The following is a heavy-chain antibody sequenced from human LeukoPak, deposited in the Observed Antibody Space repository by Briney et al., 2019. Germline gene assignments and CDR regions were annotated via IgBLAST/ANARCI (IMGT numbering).Heavy chain of an antibody. CDR1: GGSISSSSYY. J-gene: IGHJ4*02. D-gene: IGHD3-22*01. CDR2: IYYSGST. Sequence: SETLSLTCTVSGGSISSSSYYWGWIRQPPGKGLEWIGSIYYSGSTYYNPSLKSRVTISVDTSKNQFSLKLSSVTAADTAVYYCARALPSITMIIGYYFDYWGQGTLVTVSS. CDR3: ARALPSITMIIGYYFDY. V-gene: IGHV4-39*07.